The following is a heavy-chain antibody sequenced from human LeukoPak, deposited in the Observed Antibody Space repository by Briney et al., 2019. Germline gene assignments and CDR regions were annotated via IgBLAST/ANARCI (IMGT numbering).Heavy chain of an antibody. CDR1: GFTFSSYS. J-gene: IGHJ3*02. Sequence: GGSLRLSCAASGFTFSSYSMNWVRQAPGKGLEWVSSISSSSSYIYYADSVKGRFTISRDNAKNSLYLQMNSLRAEDTAVYYCARGSLCSGGSCYRNDAFDIWGQGTMVTVSS. CDR3: ARGSLCSGGSCYRNDAFDI. V-gene: IGHV3-21*01. CDR2: ISSSSSYI. D-gene: IGHD2-15*01.